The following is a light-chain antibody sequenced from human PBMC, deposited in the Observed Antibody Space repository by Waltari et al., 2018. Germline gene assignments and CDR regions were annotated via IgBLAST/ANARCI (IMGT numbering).Light chain of an antibody. CDR2: DVN. Sequence: QSALTQPASVSGAPGQSIILSCAGTTNDVGAYNSVSLFQHHPGKAPQPIIHDVNKRPSGVSSRFSASKSDNTASLTISGLQAEDEANYYCTSFRSGASWVFGGGTTLTVL. V-gene: IGLV2-14*03. CDR3: TSFRSGASWV. J-gene: IGLJ3*02. CDR1: TNDVGAYNS.